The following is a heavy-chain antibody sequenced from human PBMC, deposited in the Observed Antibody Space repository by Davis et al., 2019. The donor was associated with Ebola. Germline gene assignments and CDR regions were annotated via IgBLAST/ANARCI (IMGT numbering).Heavy chain of an antibody. CDR1: GFTFSNFA. D-gene: IGHD6-6*01. J-gene: IGHJ5*01. Sequence: PGGSLRLSCAASGFTFSNFAMSWVRQAPGGGLEWVAGISATGVDKKYADSVGGRFSISRDDSKNPLYLQMDSLRAEDTAVYFFARDGSVYSTASLDSWGQGTPVTVSS. CDR3: ARDGSVYSTASLDS. CDR2: ISATGVDK. V-gene: IGHV3-23*01.